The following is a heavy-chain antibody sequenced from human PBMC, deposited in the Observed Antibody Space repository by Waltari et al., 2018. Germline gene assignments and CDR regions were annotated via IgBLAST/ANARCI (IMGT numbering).Heavy chain of an antibody. V-gene: IGHV4-34*01. J-gene: IGHJ4*02. CDR2: INHSGST. CDR3: ARRRSSWYFPFDY. D-gene: IGHD6-13*01. Sequence: QVQLQQWGAGLLKPSETLSLTCAVYGGSFSGYYWSWIRQPPGKGLEWIGEINHSGSTNYNPSLKSRVTISVDTSKNQFSLKLSSVTAADTAVYYCARRRSSWYFPFDYWGQGTLVTVSS. CDR1: GGSFSGYY.